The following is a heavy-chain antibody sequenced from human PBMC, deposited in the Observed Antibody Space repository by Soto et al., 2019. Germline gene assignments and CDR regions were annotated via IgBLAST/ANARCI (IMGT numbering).Heavy chain of an antibody. D-gene: IGHD6-13*01. CDR3: ARDSSSWVPFDY. Sequence: SQTLSLTCAISGASVSSNNAAWNSIRQSPSRGLEWLGRTYYRSKWYKDYAVSVKTRINIKPDTSKKQFCLQLNSVTADDTAMYSCARDSSSWVPFDYWGQGTLVTVSS. V-gene: IGHV6-1*01. CDR2: TYYRSKWYK. J-gene: IGHJ4*02. CDR1: GASVSSNNAA.